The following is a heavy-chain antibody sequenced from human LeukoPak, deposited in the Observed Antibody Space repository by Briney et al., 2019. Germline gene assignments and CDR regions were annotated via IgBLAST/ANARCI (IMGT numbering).Heavy chain of an antibody. V-gene: IGHV3-21*01. CDR1: GFKFSDSY. D-gene: IGHD4-11*01. CDR2: ISSSSSYI. J-gene: IGHJ6*02. Sequence: PGGSLRLSCVASGFKFSDSYMNWIRQAPGKGLEWVSSISSSSSYIYYADSVKGRFTISRDNAKNSLYLQMNSLRAEDTAVYYCARGRPSKGDYYYGMDVWGQGTTVTVSS. CDR3: ARGRPSKGDYYYGMDV.